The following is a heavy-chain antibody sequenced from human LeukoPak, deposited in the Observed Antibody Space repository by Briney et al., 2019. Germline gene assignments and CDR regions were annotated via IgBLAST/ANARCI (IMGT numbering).Heavy chain of an antibody. CDR3: ARISRGDDILTGYPLYYYYMDV. V-gene: IGHV4-39*01. CDR2: IYYSGST. CDR1: GGSISSSSYY. J-gene: IGHJ6*03. D-gene: IGHD3-9*01. Sequence: SETLSLTCTVSGGSISSSSYYWGWIRQPPGKGLEWIGSIYYSGSTYYNPSLKSRVTISVDTSKNQFSLKLSSVTAAGTAVYYCARISRGDDILTGYPLYYYYMDVWGKGTTVTISS.